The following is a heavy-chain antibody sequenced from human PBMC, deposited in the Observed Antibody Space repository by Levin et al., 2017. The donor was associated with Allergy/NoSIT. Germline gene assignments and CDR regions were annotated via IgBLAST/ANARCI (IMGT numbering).Heavy chain of an antibody. CDR3: TRDVTPGGADY. CDR1: GFSSNDHA. J-gene: IGHJ4*02. Sequence: GGSLRLSCVVSGFSSNDHAMHWVRQPPGKGLEWVSGLHLRTGRIGYADSVQGRFTISRDNVKNVLYLQVNSLRMEDTAFYFCTRDVTPGGADYWGQGTLVTVSS. CDR2: LHLRTGRI. D-gene: IGHD1-14*01. V-gene: IGHV3-9*02.